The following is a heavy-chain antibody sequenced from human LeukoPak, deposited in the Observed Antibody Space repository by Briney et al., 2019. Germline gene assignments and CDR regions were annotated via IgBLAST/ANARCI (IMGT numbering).Heavy chain of an antibody. Sequence: SQTLSLTCTVSGGSISSGDYYWSWIRQPPGKGLEWTGYIYYSGSTYYNPSLKSRVTISVDTSKNQFSLKLSSVTAADTAVYYCAREWGLHGDYSYWYFDLWGRGTLVTVSS. CDR3: AREWGLHGDYSYWYFDL. V-gene: IGHV4-30-4*01. J-gene: IGHJ2*01. CDR1: GGSISSGDYY. CDR2: IYYSGST. D-gene: IGHD4-17*01.